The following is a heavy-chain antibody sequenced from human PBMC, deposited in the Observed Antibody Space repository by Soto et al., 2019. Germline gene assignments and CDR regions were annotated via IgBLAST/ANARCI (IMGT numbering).Heavy chain of an antibody. CDR1: VFTFRNVC. Sequence: GSLRLSGAARVFTFRNVCLSWVRQVPGKGLEWLGRIKSMTENETTDYASPARGRFIISRDDSKNMLYLQLNSLKSEDTGVYYCVTVLPHANSWFDYWGQGTPVTSPQ. V-gene: IGHV3-15*01. CDR2: IKSMTENETT. CDR3: VTVLPHANSWFDY. D-gene: IGHD2-2*01. J-gene: IGHJ4*02.